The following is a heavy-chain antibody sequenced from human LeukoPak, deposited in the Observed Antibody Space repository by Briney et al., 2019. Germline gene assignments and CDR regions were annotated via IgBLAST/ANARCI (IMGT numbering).Heavy chain of an antibody. CDR1: GGSISSSSYY. Sequence: SETLSLTCTVSGGSISSSSYYWGWIRRPPGKGLEWIGSIYYSGSTYYNPSLKSRVTISVDTSKNQFSLKLSSVTAADTAVYYCARPSIAVAGPQFDYWGQGTLVTVSS. V-gene: IGHV4-39*01. J-gene: IGHJ4*02. CDR3: ARPSIAVAGPQFDY. D-gene: IGHD6-19*01. CDR2: IYYSGST.